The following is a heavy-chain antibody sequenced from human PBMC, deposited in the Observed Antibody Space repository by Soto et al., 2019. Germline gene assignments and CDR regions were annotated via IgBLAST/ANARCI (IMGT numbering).Heavy chain of an antibody. Sequence: QVQLVQSGAEVKKPGASVKVSCKASGYTFSNYGISWVRQAPGQGLEWMGWISAYNGNTKYAQKLQGRVTMTTDTPRSTAYMERRSLRSDDTAVDYGARDSPPVDYWGQGTLVTVSS. CDR3: ARDSPPVDY. CDR2: ISAYNGNT. J-gene: IGHJ4*02. CDR1: GYTFSNYG. V-gene: IGHV1-18*01.